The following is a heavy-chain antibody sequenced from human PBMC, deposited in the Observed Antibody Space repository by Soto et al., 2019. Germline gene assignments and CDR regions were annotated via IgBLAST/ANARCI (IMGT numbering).Heavy chain of an antibody. CDR1: GFSLSTSGVG. V-gene: IGHV2-5*02. Sequence: QITLKESGPTLVKPTQTLTLTCTFSGFSLSTSGVGVGWIRQPPGKALEWLALIYWDNDKRYSPSLRSRLTNTKDSAEKQVVLTVANVDSVDTATYSCAHTYETYWRNFGYWAQGILVTVSS. CDR3: AHTYETYWRNFGY. CDR2: IYWDNDK. J-gene: IGHJ4*02. D-gene: IGHD2-8*02.